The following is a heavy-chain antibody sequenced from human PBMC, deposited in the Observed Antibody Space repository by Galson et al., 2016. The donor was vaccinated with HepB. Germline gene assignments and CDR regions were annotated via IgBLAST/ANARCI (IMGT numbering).Heavy chain of an antibody. CDR1: GFTFSSYG. CDR2: ISYDGSKN. CDR3: ASNAVP. J-gene: IGHJ5*02. D-gene: IGHD2-2*01. V-gene: IGHV3-30*03. Sequence: SLRLSCAASGFTFSSYGMHWVRQAPGKGLEWVAVISYDGSKNYYADSVKGRFTISRDNFKNTLYLRMNSLRVEDTAVYYCASNAVPWGQGTLVTVSS.